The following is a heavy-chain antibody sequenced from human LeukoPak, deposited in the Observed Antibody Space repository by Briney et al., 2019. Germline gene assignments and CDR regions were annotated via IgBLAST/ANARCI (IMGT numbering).Heavy chain of an antibody. CDR1: GGSISSYY. Sequence: PSETLSLTCTVSGGSISSYYGSWVRQPAGKGLEWIGRIYTSGSTNYNPSLTSRVTMSVDTSKNQFSLKLSSVTAADTAVYYCARDEYSSSRDAFDIWGQGTMVTVSS. CDR3: ARDEYSSSRDAFDI. V-gene: IGHV4-4*07. CDR2: IYTSGST. J-gene: IGHJ3*02. D-gene: IGHD6-13*01.